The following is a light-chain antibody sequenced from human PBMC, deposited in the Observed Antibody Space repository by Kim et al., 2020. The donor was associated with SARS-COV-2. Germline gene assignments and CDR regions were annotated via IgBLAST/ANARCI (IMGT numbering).Light chain of an antibody. CDR3: MQALQTPRT. J-gene: IGKJ2*02. CDR2: LGS. Sequence: DPASISCRSSQSLLHSNRYNYVDWFLHKAGQSPQLLIYLGSTRASGVPDRFSGSGSGTDFTLKISRVEAEDVGIYYCMQALQTPRTFGQGTKLEI. V-gene: IGKV2-28*01. CDR1: QSLLHSNRYNY.